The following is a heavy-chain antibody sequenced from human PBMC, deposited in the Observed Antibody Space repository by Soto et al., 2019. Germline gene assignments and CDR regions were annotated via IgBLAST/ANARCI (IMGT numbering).Heavy chain of an antibody. CDR3: ARSGYCISTSCPMDV. V-gene: IGHV3-33*01. D-gene: IGHD2-2*01. CDR1: GFTFSSYG. J-gene: IGHJ6*02. CDR2: IWYDGSNK. Sequence: GGSLRLSCAASGFTFSSYGMHWVRQAPGKGLEWVAVIWYDGSNKYYADSVKGRFTISRDNSKNTLYLQMNSLRAEDTAVYYCARSGYCISTSCPMDVWGQGTTVTV.